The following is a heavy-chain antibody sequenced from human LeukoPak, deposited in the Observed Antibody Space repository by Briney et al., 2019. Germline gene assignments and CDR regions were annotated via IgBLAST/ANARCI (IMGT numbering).Heavy chain of an antibody. D-gene: IGHD3-3*01. CDR3: ARDPRALEWYAFDI. Sequence: SETLSLTCTVSGGSISNYYWNWIRQPAGKGLEWIGRIYTSGTTNYNPSLKSRVSMSVDTSKNQFSLKLSSVTAADTAVYYCARDPRALEWYAFDIWGQGTMVTVSS. CDR1: GGSISNYY. J-gene: IGHJ3*02. CDR2: IYTSGTT. V-gene: IGHV4-4*07.